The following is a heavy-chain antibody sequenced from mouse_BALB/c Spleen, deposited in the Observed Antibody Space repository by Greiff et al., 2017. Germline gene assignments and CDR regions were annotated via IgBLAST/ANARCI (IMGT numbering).Heavy chain of an antibody. J-gene: IGHJ4*01. CDR2: IYPGNSDT. V-gene: IGHV1-5*01. CDR1: GYTFTSYW. CDR3: NIYYLYAMDY. Sequence: EVQRVESGTVLARPGASVKMSCKASGYTFTSYWMHWVKQRPGQGLEWIGAIYPGNSDTSYNQKFKGKAKLTAVTSTSTAYMELSSLTNEDSAVYYCNIYYLYAMDYWGQGTSVTVSS. D-gene: IGHD2-1*01.